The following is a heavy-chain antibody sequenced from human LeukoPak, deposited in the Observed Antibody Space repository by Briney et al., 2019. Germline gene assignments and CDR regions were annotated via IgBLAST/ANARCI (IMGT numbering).Heavy chain of an antibody. CDR2: IANDGDNL. J-gene: IGHJ6*02. Sequence: GGSLRLSCTASGFTFRSYALNWVRQAPGKGLEWVALIANDGDNLHYADSVKGRFTISRDNSKNTVFLQMNTLRAEDTAVYYCAKDPSSGWYRWGMDVWGQGTMVTVSS. V-gene: IGHV3-30*18. D-gene: IGHD6-19*01. CDR3: AKDPSSGWYRWGMDV. CDR1: GFTFRSYA.